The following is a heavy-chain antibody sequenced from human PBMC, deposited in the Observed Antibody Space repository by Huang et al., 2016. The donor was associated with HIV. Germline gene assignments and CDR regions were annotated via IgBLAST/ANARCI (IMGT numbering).Heavy chain of an antibody. J-gene: IGHJ6*02. CDR1: TFRFGAYW. CDR2: IKQDEIEK. V-gene: IGHV3-7*01. CDR3: ATKTAAMDI. D-gene: IGHD1-7*01. Sequence: VESGGRLVQPGGSIRLSCVGSTFRFGAYWMSWVRQVPGKGLEGGANIKQDEIEKYYVDSVKGRFNISRDNAKKVLFLEMNNVRVEDTATYYCATKTAAMDIWGQGTTVTVS.